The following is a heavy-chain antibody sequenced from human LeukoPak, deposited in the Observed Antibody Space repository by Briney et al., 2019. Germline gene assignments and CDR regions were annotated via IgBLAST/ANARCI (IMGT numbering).Heavy chain of an antibody. CDR1: GFSFPYG. J-gene: IGHJ4*02. D-gene: IGHD3-10*01. CDR2: IRYDGSNK. V-gene: IGHV3-30*02. Sequence: PGGSLRLSCEASGFSFPYGMSWVRQAPGKGLEWVAFIRYDGSNKYYADSVKGRFTISRDNSKSTLYLQMNSLRAEDTAVYYCAKARGLAYFDYWGQGTLVTVSS. CDR3: AKARGLAYFDY.